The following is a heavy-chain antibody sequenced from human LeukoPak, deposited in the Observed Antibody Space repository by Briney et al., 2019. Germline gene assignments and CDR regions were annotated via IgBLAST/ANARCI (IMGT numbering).Heavy chain of an antibody. D-gene: IGHD3-22*01. J-gene: IGHJ4*02. Sequence: ASVKVSCKASGYPFTSYYFHWVRQAPGQGLEWMGIINPSGDRTTYAQKFQGRVTVTRDTSTSTVYMELSSLRSEDTAEYYCARDPYYDGTSGSYSFDYWGQGTLVTVSS. V-gene: IGHV1-46*01. CDR3: ARDPYYDGTSGSYSFDY. CDR2: INPSGDRT. CDR1: GYPFTSYY.